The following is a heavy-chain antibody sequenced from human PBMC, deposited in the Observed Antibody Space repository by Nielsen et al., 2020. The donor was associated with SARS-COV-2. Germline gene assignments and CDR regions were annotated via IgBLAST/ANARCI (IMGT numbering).Heavy chain of an antibody. CDR3: ARDRVLRFLEWSPSSDYGMDV. Sequence: GGSLRLSCVASRFTFSNYWMHWVRQVPGKGLEWVSYISSSGSTIYYADSVKGRFTISRDNAKNSLYLQMNSLRAEDTAVYYCARDRVLRFLEWSPSSDYGMDVWGQGTTVTVSS. D-gene: IGHD3-3*01. V-gene: IGHV3-48*04. J-gene: IGHJ6*02. CDR1: RFTFSNYW. CDR2: ISSSGSTI.